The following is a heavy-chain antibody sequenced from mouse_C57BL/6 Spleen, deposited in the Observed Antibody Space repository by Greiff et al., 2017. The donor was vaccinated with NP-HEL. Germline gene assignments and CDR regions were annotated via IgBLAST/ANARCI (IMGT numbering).Heavy chain of an antibody. J-gene: IGHJ1*03. CDR2: IYPGSGNT. CDR1: GYTFTDYY. V-gene: IGHV1-76*01. D-gene: IGHD2-5*01. Sequence: QVQLKESGAELVRPGASVKLSCKASGYTFTDYYINWVKQRPGQGLEWIARIYPGSGNTYYNEKFKGKATLTAEKSSSTAYMQLSSLTSEDSAVYFCARPYYSNPWYFDVWGTGTTVTVSS. CDR3: ARPYYSNPWYFDV.